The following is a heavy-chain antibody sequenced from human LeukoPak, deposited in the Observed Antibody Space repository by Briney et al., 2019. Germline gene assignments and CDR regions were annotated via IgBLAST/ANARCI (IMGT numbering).Heavy chain of an antibody. CDR3: ARFTMVRGVIFYYYYMDV. V-gene: IGHV4-59*01. CDR2: IYYSGST. J-gene: IGHJ6*03. CDR1: GGSISSYY. Sequence: SETLSLTCTVSGGSISSYYWSWIRQPPGKGLEWIGYIYYSGSTNYNPSLKSRVTISVDTSKNQFSLKLSSVTAADTAVYYCARFTMVRGVIFYYYYMDVWGKGTTVTVSS. D-gene: IGHD3-10*01.